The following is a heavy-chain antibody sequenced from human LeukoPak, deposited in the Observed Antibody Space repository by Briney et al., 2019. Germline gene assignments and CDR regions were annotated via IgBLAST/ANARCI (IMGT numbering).Heavy chain of an antibody. CDR2: INSDGSTT. CDR3: SRDTADDAFDI. CDR1: GFTFSSYW. Sequence: PGGSLRLSCAASGFTFSSYWMHWVGQAPGKGLVWVSRINSDGSTTSYADSVKGRFTISRDNAKNTLYLQMNSLRAEDTAVYYCSRDTADDAFDIWGQGTMVTVSS. V-gene: IGHV3-74*01. J-gene: IGHJ3*02.